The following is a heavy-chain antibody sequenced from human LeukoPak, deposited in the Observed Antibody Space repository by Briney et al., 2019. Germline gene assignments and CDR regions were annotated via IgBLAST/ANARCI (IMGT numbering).Heavy chain of an antibody. CDR2: ISSSGSTI. V-gene: IGHV3-11*04. J-gene: IGHJ4*02. D-gene: IGHD6-19*01. CDR1: GFTFSDYY. CDR3: AKALSSGWDGTYFDY. Sequence: GGSLRLSCAASGFTFSDYYMSWIRQAPGKGLEWVSYISSSGSTIYYADSVKGRFTISRDNAKNSLYLQMNSLRAEDTAVYYCAKALSSGWDGTYFDYWGQGTLVTVSS.